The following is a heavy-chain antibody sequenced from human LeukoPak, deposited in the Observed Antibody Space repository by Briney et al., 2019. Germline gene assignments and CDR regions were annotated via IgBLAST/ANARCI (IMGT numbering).Heavy chain of an antibody. Sequence: ASVEVSCKASGYTFTSYGISWVRQAPGQGLEWMGWISAYNGNTNYAQKLQGRVTMTTDTSTSTAYMELRSLRSEDTAVYYCARGDIVVPFSRYYYYYGMDVWGKGTTVTVSS. J-gene: IGHJ6*04. CDR1: GYTFTSYG. D-gene: IGHD2-2*01. CDR3: ARGDIVVPFSRYYYYYGMDV. CDR2: ISAYNGNT. V-gene: IGHV1-18*01.